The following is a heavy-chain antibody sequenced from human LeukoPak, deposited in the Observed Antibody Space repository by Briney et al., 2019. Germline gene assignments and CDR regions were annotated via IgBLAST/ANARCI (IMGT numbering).Heavy chain of an antibody. J-gene: IGHJ4*02. CDR2: IYHSGST. D-gene: IGHD3-22*01. V-gene: IGHV4-38-2*02. CDR3: ARESKTYDGSGYYLDY. CDR1: GYSISSGYY. Sequence: SETLSLTCTVSGYSISSGYYWGWIRQPPGKGLEWIGSIYHSGSTYYNPSLKSRVTISVDTSKNQFSLKLSSVTAADTAVYYCARESKTYDGSGYYLDYWGQGILVTVSS.